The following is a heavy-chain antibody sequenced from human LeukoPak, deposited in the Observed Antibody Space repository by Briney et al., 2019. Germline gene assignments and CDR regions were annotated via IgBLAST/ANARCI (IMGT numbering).Heavy chain of an antibody. CDR3: ARDYLSGSYDY. CDR1: GFTFSSYW. CDR2: IKQDGSEK. J-gene: IGHJ4*02. Sequence: GGSLRLSCAASGFTFSSYWMSWVRHAPGKGLEWVANIKQDGSEKYYVDSVKGRFTISRDNAKNSLYLQMNSLRAEDTAVYYCARDYLSGSYDYWGQGTLVTVSS. V-gene: IGHV3-7*01. D-gene: IGHD1-26*01.